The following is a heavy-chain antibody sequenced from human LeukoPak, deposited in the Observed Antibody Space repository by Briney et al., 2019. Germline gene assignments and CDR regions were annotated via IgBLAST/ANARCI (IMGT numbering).Heavy chain of an antibody. D-gene: IGHD3-3*01. Sequence: GGSLRLSCAASGFTFSSYWMSWVRQAPGKGLEWVANIKQDGSEKYHADSVKGRFTISRVNAKNSLYLQMNSLRAEDTAVYYCARGKDYDFWSGYYNYWGQGTLVIVSS. V-gene: IGHV3-7*01. CDR1: GFTFSSYW. CDR2: IKQDGSEK. J-gene: IGHJ4*02. CDR3: ARGKDYDFWSGYYNY.